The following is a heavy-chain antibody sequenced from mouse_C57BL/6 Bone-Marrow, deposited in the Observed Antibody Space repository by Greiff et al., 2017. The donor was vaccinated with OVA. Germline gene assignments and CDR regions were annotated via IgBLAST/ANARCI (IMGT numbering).Heavy chain of an antibody. CDR1: GYTFTSYW. D-gene: IGHD1-1*01. Sequence: QVQLKQPGAELVKPGASVKMSCKASGYTFTSYWITWVKQRPGQGLEWIGDIYPGSGSTNYNEKFKSKATLTVDTSSSTAYMQLSSLTSEDSAVYYCARAVPGYFDVWGTGTTVTVSS. J-gene: IGHJ1*03. V-gene: IGHV1-55*01. CDR2: IYPGSGST. CDR3: ARAVPGYFDV.